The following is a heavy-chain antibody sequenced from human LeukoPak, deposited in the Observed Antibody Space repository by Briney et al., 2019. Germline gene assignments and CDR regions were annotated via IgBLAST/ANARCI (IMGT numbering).Heavy chain of an antibody. CDR3: AKILDYGSGSYLLP. Sequence: PGGSLRLSCVASGFTVSSHPMSWVRQAPGKGLEWVSVTYSAGRSFFADSVKGRFTVSTDNSKSTLYLQMNSLRAEDTAVYYCAKILDYGSGSYLLPWGQGTLVTVSS. CDR2: TYSAGRS. V-gene: IGHV3-53*01. D-gene: IGHD3-10*01. J-gene: IGHJ5*02. CDR1: GFTVSSHP.